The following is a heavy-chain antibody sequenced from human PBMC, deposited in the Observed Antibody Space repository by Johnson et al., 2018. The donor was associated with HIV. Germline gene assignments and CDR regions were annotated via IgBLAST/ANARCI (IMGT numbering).Heavy chain of an antibody. J-gene: IGHJ3*02. CDR2: ITWNSGSI. CDR3: ARDHTNSGSYSTYAFDI. V-gene: IGHV3-9*01. D-gene: IGHD1-26*01. Sequence: VPLVESGGGVVRPGGSLRLSCAASGFTFDDYAMHWVRQAPGKGLEWVSGITWNSGSIGYADSVKGRFTISRDNSKTTLYLQMNSLRAEDTAVYYCARDHTNSGSYSTYAFDIWGQGTMVTVSS. CDR1: GFTFDDYA.